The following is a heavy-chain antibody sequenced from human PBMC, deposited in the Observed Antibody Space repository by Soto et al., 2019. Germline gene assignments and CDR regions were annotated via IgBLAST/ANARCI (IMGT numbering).Heavy chain of an antibody. CDR2: ISGSGGSP. Sequence: GGSLRLSCAASGFTFNSYTMAWVRQGPGKGLEWVSSISGSGGSPSYADSVQGRFTISRDNSRNTLSLQMNSLRAEDTAAYYCAKARCSGNSCYVPDYWGHGSLVTVSS. J-gene: IGHJ4*01. CDR1: GFTFNSYT. D-gene: IGHD2-15*01. V-gene: IGHV3-23*01. CDR3: AKARCSGNSCYVPDY.